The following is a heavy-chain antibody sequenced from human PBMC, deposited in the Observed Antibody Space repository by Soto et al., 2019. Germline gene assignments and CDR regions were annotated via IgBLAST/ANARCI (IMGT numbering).Heavy chain of an antibody. V-gene: IGHV3-7*01. CDR1: GFTFSSYW. CDR3: AREGYSYGTYFDY. Sequence: EVQLVESGGGLVQPGGSLRLSCAASGFTFSSYWMSWVRQAPGKRLEWVANIKQDGSEKYYVNSVKGRFTISRDNAKNSLYLQMNSLRAEDTAVYYCAREGYSYGTYFDYWGQGILVTVSS. J-gene: IGHJ4*02. CDR2: IKQDGSEK. D-gene: IGHD5-18*01.